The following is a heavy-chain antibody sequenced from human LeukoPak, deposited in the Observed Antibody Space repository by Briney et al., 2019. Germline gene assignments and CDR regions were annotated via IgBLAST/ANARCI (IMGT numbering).Heavy chain of an antibody. J-gene: IGHJ4*02. CDR3: ARGARLKSPSKNDY. CDR1: GYTFTSYG. CDR2: ISAYNGNT. Sequence: ASVKVSCKASGYTFTSYGISWVRQAPGQGLEWKGWISAYNGNTNYAQKLQGRVTMTTDTSTSTAYMELRSLRSDDTAVYYCARGARLKSPSKNDYWGQGTLVTVSS. V-gene: IGHV1-18*01.